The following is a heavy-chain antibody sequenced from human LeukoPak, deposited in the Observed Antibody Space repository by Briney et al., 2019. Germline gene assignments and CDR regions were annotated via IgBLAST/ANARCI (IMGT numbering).Heavy chain of an antibody. J-gene: IGHJ4*02. CDR3: ARQWWELLSFDY. V-gene: IGHV4-34*01. CDR1: GGSFSGYY. Sequence: NPSETLSLTCAVYGGSFSGYYWSWIRQPPGKGLEWIGEINHSGSTNYNPSLKSRVTISVDTSKNQFSLKLSSVTAADTAVYYCARQWWELLSFDYWGQGTLVTVSS. D-gene: IGHD1-26*01. CDR2: INHSGST.